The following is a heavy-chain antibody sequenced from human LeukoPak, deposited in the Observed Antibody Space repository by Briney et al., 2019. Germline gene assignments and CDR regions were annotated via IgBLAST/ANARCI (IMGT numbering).Heavy chain of an antibody. CDR3: AREEIVVVAADGWFDP. J-gene: IGHJ5*02. CDR2: INPNSGGT. Sequence: ASVKVSCKASGYTFTGYYMHWVRQAPGQGLERMGWINPNSGGTNYAQKFQGRVTMTRDTSISTAYMELSRLRSDGTAVYYCAREEIVVVAADGWFDPWGQGTLVTVSS. CDR1: GYTFTGYY. D-gene: IGHD2-15*01. V-gene: IGHV1-2*02.